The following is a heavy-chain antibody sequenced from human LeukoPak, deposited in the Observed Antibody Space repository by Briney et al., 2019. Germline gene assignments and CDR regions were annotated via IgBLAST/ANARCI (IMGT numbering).Heavy chain of an antibody. Sequence: SVKVSCKASGGTFSSYAISWVRQAPGQGLEWMGRIIPIFGTANYAQKFQGRVTITTDESTSTAYMELSSLRSEDTAVYYCARDNGAHYYDSSGYPGIWGQGTMVTVSS. D-gene: IGHD3-22*01. CDR3: ARDNGAHYYDSSGYPGI. J-gene: IGHJ3*02. CDR2: IIPIFGTA. V-gene: IGHV1-69*05. CDR1: GGTFSSYA.